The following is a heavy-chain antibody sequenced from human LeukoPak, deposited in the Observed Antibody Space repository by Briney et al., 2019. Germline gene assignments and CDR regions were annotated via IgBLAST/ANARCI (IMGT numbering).Heavy chain of an antibody. V-gene: IGHV1-46*01. CDR2: INPSGGST. D-gene: IGHD3-22*01. J-gene: IGHJ4*02. CDR1: GYTFTSYY. CDR3: ARGAPEDSSGYPPGY. Sequence: ASVKVSCMASGYTFTSYYMHWVRQAPGQGLEWMGIINPSGGSTSYAQKFQGRVTMTRDTSTSTVYMELSSLRSEDTAVYYCARGAPEDSSGYPPGYWGQGTLVTVSS.